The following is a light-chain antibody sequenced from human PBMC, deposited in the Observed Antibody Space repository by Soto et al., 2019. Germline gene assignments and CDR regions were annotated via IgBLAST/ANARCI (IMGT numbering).Light chain of an antibody. CDR1: QNIGSW. CDR2: RAS. Sequence: DIQMTQSPSTLSASVGDRVTITCRASQNIGSWLAWYQQKPGQGPKLLIYRASNLESGVPSRFSGSGSGTQFNLAISSLQPDDFATYYCQQYNSYSHVYTFGQGTKLEIK. V-gene: IGKV1-5*03. CDR3: QQYNSYSHVYT. J-gene: IGKJ2*01.